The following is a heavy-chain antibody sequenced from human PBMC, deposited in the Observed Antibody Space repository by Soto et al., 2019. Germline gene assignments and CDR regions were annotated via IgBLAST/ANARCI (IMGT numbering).Heavy chain of an antibody. CDR2: IYYSGST. Sequence: SETLSLTCTVSGGSVSSGSYYWSWIRQPPGKGLEWIGYIYYSGSTNYNPSLKSRVTISVDTSKNQFSLKLSSVTAADTAVYYCARGGIVVVPAAIYYYGMDVWGQGTTVTSP. V-gene: IGHV4-61*01. CDR1: GGSVSSGSYY. D-gene: IGHD2-2*01. CDR3: ARGGIVVVPAAIYYYGMDV. J-gene: IGHJ6*02.